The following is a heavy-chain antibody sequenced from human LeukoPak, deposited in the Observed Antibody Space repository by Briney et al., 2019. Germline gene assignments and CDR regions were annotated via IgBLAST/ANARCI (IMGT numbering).Heavy chain of an antibody. Sequence: ASVKVSCKASGYTFTSYYMHWVRQAPGQGLEWMGIINPSGGSTSYAQKFQGRVTMTRDTSTSTVYMELSSLRSEDTAVYYCATTPNFGVVIPWFDPWGQGTLVTVSS. V-gene: IGHV1-46*01. J-gene: IGHJ5*02. D-gene: IGHD3-3*01. CDR1: GYTFTSYY. CDR3: ATTPNFGVVIPWFDP. CDR2: INPSGGST.